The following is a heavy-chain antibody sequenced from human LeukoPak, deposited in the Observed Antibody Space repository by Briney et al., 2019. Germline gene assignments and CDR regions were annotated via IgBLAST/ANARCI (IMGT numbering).Heavy chain of an antibody. J-gene: IGHJ6*03. Sequence: SETLSLTCTVSGGSISSSSYYWGWIRQPPGKGLEWIGSIYYSGSTYCNPSLKSRVTISVDTSKNQFSLKLSSVTAADTAVYYCARDVATIPLQYYMDVWGKGTTVTVSS. V-gene: IGHV4-39*07. D-gene: IGHD5-12*01. CDR3: ARDVATIPLQYYMDV. CDR1: GGSISSSSYY. CDR2: IYYSGST.